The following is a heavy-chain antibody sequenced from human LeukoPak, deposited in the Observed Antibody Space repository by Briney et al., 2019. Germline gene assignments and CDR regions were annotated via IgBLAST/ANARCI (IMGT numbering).Heavy chain of an antibody. CDR1: GYSISSGYY. CDR3: IAIAIEDYFDY. Sequence: PSETLSLTCAVSGYSISSGYYWGWIRQSPGKGLEWIGSIYHSGSTYYNPSLKSRVTISVDTSKNQFSLKLSSVTAADTAVYYCIAIAIEDYFDYWGQGTLVTVSS. V-gene: IGHV4-38-2*01. J-gene: IGHJ4*02. D-gene: IGHD2-21*01. CDR2: IYHSGST.